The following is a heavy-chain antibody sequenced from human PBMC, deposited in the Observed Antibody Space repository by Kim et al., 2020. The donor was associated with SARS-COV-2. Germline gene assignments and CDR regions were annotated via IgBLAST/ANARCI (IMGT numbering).Heavy chain of an antibody. J-gene: IGHJ5*02. CDR3: ARDLGGWFDP. D-gene: IGHD1-26*01. Sequence: KKYISASMKGRFTRSRNDSKNPVYLQMKSLRAEDTAVYYCARDLGGWFDPWGQGTLVTVSS. V-gene: IGHV3-30*07. CDR2: KK.